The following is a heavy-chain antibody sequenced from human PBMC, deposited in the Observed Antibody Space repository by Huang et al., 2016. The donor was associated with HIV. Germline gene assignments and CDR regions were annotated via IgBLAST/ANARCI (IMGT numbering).Heavy chain of an antibody. CDR3: ATSTPDVGAGVLRSAFDI. CDR1: GYTVSELS. J-gene: IGHJ3*02. CDR2: VDPEEGET. Sequence: QVQLVESGAELKKPGASVRVSCKVSGYTVSELSLHWGRQAPEKGLEWMGGVDPEEGETSYAKRLQGRVTMTEDTSTDTAYMELSSLRPEDTAVYYCATSTPDVGAGVLRSAFDIWGQGTMVTVSS. V-gene: IGHV1-24*01. D-gene: IGHD2-15*01.